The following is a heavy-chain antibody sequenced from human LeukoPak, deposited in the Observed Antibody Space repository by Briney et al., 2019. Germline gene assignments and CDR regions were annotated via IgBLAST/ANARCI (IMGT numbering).Heavy chain of an antibody. CDR3: ARARVRYFDWLPQKGDAFDI. D-gene: IGHD3-9*01. Sequence: GGSLRLSRAASGFTFSSYSMNWVRQAPGKGLEWVSSISSSSSYIYYADSVKGRFTISRDNAKNSLYLQMNSLRAEDTAVYYCARARVRYFDWLPQKGDAFDIWGQGTMVTVSS. J-gene: IGHJ3*02. CDR2: ISSSSSYI. V-gene: IGHV3-21*01. CDR1: GFTFSSYS.